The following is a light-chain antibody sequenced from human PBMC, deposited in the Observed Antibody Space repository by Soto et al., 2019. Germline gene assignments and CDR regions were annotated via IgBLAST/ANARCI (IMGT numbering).Light chain of an antibody. CDR1: SSDVGGYDY. J-gene: IGLJ1*01. CDR2: EVS. Sequence: QSFLTHPASVSGSPGQSITISCTVTSSDVGGYDYVSWYQLHPGKAPKLMVFEVSNRPSGVSYRFSGSKSGNTASLTISGLQAEDGADYFCSSYSISTAYLFGTGTKVTVL. CDR3: SSYSISTAYL. V-gene: IGLV2-14*01.